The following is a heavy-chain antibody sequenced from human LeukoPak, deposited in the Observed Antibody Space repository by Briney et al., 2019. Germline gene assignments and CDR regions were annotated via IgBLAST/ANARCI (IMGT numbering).Heavy chain of an antibody. D-gene: IGHD5-12*01. CDR1: GYTFTDYY. J-gene: IGHJ4*02. CDR3: ARDLGYSGYSD. V-gene: IGHV1-2*02. Sequence: ASVKVSCKASGYTFTDYYMHWVRQAPGQGLEYMGWINPNGGGTDYAQKFQGRVTMTRDSSISTAYMELSRLRSDDTAVYYCARDLGYSGYSDWGQGTLVTVSS. CDR2: INPNGGGT.